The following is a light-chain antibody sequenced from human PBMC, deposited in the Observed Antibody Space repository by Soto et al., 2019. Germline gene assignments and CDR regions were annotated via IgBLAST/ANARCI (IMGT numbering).Light chain of an antibody. J-gene: IGKJ2*01. Sequence: EIVLTQSPCTLSLSPGERATLSCRASQSISSGYFAWYQQKLGQAPSLLIYGASSRATGIPDRFSGSGSGTDFALSISRLETEDYGVYFCQHYGNTWFNFGQGTKLEIK. V-gene: IGKV3-20*01. CDR3: QHYGNTWFN. CDR1: QSISSGY. CDR2: GAS.